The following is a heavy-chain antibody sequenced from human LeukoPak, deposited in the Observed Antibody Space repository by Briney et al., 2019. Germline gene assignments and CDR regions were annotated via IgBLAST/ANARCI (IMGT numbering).Heavy chain of an antibody. V-gene: IGHV5-51*01. CDR3: ARSTGNQLDF. J-gene: IGHJ4*02. D-gene: IGHD1-1*01. Sequence: GESLKISCKSSGYSFTNYWIDWVRQMPGKGLEWMGIIYPGDSDTKYSPSFQGRVTISADKSISTAYLQWSSLKASDTAIYYCARSTGNQLDFWGQGTLVTVSS. CDR1: GYSFTNYW. CDR2: IYPGDSDT.